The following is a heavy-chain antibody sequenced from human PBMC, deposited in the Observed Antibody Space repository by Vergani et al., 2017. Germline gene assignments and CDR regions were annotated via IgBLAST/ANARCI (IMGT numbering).Heavy chain of an antibody. CDR2: IIPIFGTA. D-gene: IGHD2-2*01. J-gene: IGHJ6*02. Sequence: QVQLVQSGAEVKKPGSSVKVSCKASGGTFSSYAISWVRQAPGQGFEWMGGIIPIFGTANYAQQFQGRVTITADESTSTAYMELSSLRSEDTAVYYCAGESGRSAAIKYYYYGMDVWGQGTTVTVSS. V-gene: IGHV1-69*01. CDR1: GGTFSSYA. CDR3: AGESGRSAAIKYYYYGMDV.